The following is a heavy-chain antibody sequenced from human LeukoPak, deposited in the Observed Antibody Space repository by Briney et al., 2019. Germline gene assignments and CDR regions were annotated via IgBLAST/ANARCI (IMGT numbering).Heavy chain of an antibody. J-gene: IGHJ6*02. V-gene: IGHV3-23*01. Sequence: PGGSLRLSCAASGFTFSSYAMSWVRQAPGKGLEWVSAISGSGGSTYYADSVKGRFTISRDNSKNTLYLQMNSLRAEDTAVYYCAKEVRITMIVVVIRYGMDVWGQGITVTVSS. CDR1: GFTFSSYA. CDR3: AKEVRITMIVVVIRYGMDV. CDR2: ISGSGGST. D-gene: IGHD3-22*01.